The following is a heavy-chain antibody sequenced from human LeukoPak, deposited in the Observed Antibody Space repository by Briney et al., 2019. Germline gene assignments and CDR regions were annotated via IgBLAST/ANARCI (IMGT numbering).Heavy chain of an antibody. CDR2: ISYDGNNE. CDR3: AREFRAAAGTGIGY. Sequence: PGRSLRLSCAASGFTFSSFGMHWVRQAPGKGLEWVAVISYDGNNEYYADSVKGRFTISRDNSKNTLYLQMNSLSAEDTAVYYCAREFRAAAGTGIGYWGQGTLVTVSS. V-gene: IGHV3-30*03. D-gene: IGHD6-13*01. CDR1: GFTFSSFG. J-gene: IGHJ4*02.